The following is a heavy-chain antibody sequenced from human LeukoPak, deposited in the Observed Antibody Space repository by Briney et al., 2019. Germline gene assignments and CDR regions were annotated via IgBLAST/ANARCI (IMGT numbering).Heavy chain of an antibody. CDR2: FSGSGGTT. D-gene: IGHD6-19*01. V-gene: IGHV3-23*01. CDR3: ARDQTLAYSSGWYRGEYYFDY. CDR1: GFTFSSYA. J-gene: IGHJ4*02. Sequence: GGSLRLSCAASGFTFSSYAMSWVRQAPGKGLERVSGFSGSGGTTYYADSVKGRFTISRDNSKNTLYLQMNSLRDEDTAVYYCARDQTLAYSSGWYRGEYYFDYWGQGTLVTVSS.